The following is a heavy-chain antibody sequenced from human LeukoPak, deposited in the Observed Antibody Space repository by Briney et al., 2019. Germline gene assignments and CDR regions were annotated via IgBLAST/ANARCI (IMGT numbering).Heavy chain of an antibody. CDR3: ARDGPEITMVRGVIRNWFDP. Sequence: GASVKVSCKASGYTLTSYAMHWVRQAPGQRLEWMGWINAGNGNTKYSQKFQGRVTITRDTSASTAYMELSSLRSEDTAVYYCARDGPEITMVRGVIRNWFDPWGQGTLVTVSS. J-gene: IGHJ5*02. CDR2: INAGNGNT. V-gene: IGHV1-3*01. D-gene: IGHD3-10*01. CDR1: GYTLTSYA.